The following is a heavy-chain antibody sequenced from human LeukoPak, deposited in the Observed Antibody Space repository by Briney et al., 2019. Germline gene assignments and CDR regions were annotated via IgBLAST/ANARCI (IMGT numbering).Heavy chain of an antibody. CDR1: GASISSGNYY. CDR2: VYTSGTA. CDR3: VRDTRYDMDV. D-gene: IGHD5-12*01. V-gene: IGHV4-61*02. J-gene: IGHJ4*02. Sequence: SETLSLTCTVSGASISSGNYYWSWIRQPAGKGLEWIGRVYTSGTATYNPSLKSRVTISVDTSRNQFSLRLNSVTAADTALYYCVRDTRYDMDVWGRGILVTVSS.